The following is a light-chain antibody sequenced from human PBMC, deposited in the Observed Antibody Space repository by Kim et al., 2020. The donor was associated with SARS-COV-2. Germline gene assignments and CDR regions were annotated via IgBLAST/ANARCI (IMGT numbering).Light chain of an antibody. CDR3: LQHYVYSWT. V-gene: IGKV1-17*01. CDR1: QDIGSS. Sequence: DIQMTQSPSSLSASVGDRVTITCRASQDIGSSLGWYQQNPGKAPKRLIYAASSLQSGVPSRFSGSGSGTEFTLTINCLQPEDFATYYCLQHYVYSWTFGQGTKVDIK. J-gene: IGKJ1*01. CDR2: AAS.